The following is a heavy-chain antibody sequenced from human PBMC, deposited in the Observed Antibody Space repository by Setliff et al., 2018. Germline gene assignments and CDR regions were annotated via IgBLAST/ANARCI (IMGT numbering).Heavy chain of an antibody. V-gene: IGHV3-48*03. J-gene: IGHJ5*02. CDR3: ARDRWGYVDP. CDR2: ISSSGSTI. CDR1: GFTFSSYE. D-gene: IGHD2-2*01. Sequence: GGSLRLSCAASGFTFSSYEMNWVRQAPGKGLEWVSYISSSGSTIYYADSVKGRFTISRDNAKNSLYLQMNSLRAEDTAVYYCARDRWGYVDPWGQGTLVTVSS.